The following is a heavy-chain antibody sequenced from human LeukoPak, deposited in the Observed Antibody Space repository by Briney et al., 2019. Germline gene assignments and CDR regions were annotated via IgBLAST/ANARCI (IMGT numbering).Heavy chain of an antibody. Sequence: SETLSLTCTVSGGSISSSSYYWGWIRQPPGKGLEWIGYIYYSGSTYYNPSLKSRVTISVDTSKNQFSLKLSSVTAADTAVYYCARVRDPQRVAFDIWGQGTMVTVSS. V-gene: IGHV4-30-4*08. J-gene: IGHJ3*02. CDR3: ARVRDPQRVAFDI. CDR2: IYYSGST. CDR1: GGSISSSSYY. D-gene: IGHD2-2*01.